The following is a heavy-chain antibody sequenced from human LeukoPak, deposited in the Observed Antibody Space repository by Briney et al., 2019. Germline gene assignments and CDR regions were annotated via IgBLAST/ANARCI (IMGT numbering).Heavy chain of an antibody. CDR1: GFTFSNFA. V-gene: IGHV3-23*01. CDR3: AKGGSSYSSSSGWFDP. CDR2: ISGSGGTT. Sequence: GRSLRLSCAASGFTFSNFAMSWVRQAPGRGLEWVSDISGSGGTTYFADSVKGRFTISRDNSKNTLYLQMNNLRAEDTALYYCAKGGSSYSSSSGWFDPWGQGTLVTVSS. J-gene: IGHJ5*02. D-gene: IGHD6-6*01.